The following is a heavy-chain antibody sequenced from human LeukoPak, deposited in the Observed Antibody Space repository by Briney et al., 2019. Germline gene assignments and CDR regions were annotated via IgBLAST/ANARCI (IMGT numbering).Heavy chain of an antibody. CDR1: GYSFTSYW. CDR3: ARHAYGSSWYGDFDY. J-gene: IGHJ4*02. CDR2: IYPGDSDT. D-gene: IGHD6-13*01. Sequence: GESLKISCKGSGYSFTSYWIGWVRQVPGKGLEWMGIIYPGDSDTRYSPSFQGQVTISADKSISTAYLQWSSLKASDTAMYYCARHAYGSSWYGDFDYWGQGTLVTVSS. V-gene: IGHV5-51*01.